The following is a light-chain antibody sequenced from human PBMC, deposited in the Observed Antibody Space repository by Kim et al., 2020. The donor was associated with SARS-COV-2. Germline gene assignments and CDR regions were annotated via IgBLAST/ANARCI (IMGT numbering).Light chain of an antibody. CDR1: SCYIGGYNY. V-gene: IGLV2-8*01. Sequence: GQSFTISGTGTSCYIGGYNYFTWYQLYPGKAPKFWIYDGTKRPSGVAGRFSGSKSGNTASLTVSGLQAEDEADYYCSSYAGSNNFVFGSGTKVTVL. CDR2: DGT. J-gene: IGLJ1*01. CDR3: SSYAGSNNFV.